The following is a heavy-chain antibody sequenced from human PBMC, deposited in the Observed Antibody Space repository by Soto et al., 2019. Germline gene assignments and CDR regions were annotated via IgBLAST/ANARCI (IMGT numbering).Heavy chain of an antibody. CDR1: GYSFTIYW. D-gene: IGHD3-9*01. V-gene: IGHV5-51*01. CDR2: IYPGDSDT. CDR3: ARTYYDILTGYYPYYFDY. Sequence: GESLKISCNGSGYSFTIYWIGWVLQMPGKGLDWMGIIYPGDSDTRYSPSFQGQVTISADKSISTAYLQWSSLKASDTAMYYCARTYYDILTGYYPYYFDYWGQGTLVTVSS. J-gene: IGHJ4*02.